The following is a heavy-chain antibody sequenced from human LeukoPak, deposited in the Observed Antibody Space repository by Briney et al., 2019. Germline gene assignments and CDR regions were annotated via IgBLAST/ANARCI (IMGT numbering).Heavy chain of an antibody. J-gene: IGHJ3*02. V-gene: IGHV3-23*01. CDR3: AKVKGIAAAGPFDAFDI. Sequence: GGSLRLSCAASGFTVCNNYMKWIRQAPGKGLEWVSAISGSGGSTYYADSVKGRFTISRDNSKNTLYLQMNSLRAEDTAVYYCAKVKGIAAAGPFDAFDIWGQGTMVTVSS. D-gene: IGHD6-13*01. CDR2: ISGSGGST. CDR1: GFTVCNNY.